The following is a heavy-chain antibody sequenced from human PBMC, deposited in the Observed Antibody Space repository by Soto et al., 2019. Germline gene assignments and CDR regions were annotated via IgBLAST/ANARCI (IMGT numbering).Heavy chain of an antibody. J-gene: IGHJ3*02. D-gene: IGHD6-19*01. CDR1: SFSLDEYA. Sequence: PGGSLRLSCTASSFSLDEYAMHWVRQAPGKGLEWVSSISWNSGRKVYADSVKGRFTVSRDNAKNSLYLQMNSLRAEDTAIYYCARDRSSGWSDAFDIWGQGTLVTVSS. CDR3: ARDRSSGWSDAFDI. CDR2: ISWNSGRK. V-gene: IGHV3-9*01.